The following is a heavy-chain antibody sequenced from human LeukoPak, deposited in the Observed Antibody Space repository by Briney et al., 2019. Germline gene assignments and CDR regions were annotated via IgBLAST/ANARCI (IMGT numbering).Heavy chain of an antibody. V-gene: IGHV3-33*08. CDR2: IWSDGSNK. CDR3: ARALPGNTYGYIDY. D-gene: IGHD5-18*01. J-gene: IGHJ4*02. Sequence: GGSLRLSCAVSGFTFNIYGMHLVRQAPGKGLEWVAVIWSDGSNKYYADFVKGRFTVSRDNSKNTLYLEMNSLRAEDTAMYYCARALPGNTYGYIDYWGQGTLVTVSS. CDR1: GFTFNIYG.